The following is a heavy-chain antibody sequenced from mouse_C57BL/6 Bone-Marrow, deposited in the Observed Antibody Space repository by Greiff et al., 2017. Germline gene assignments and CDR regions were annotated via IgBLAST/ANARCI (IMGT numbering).Heavy chain of an antibody. CDR1: GFTFSDYG. CDR3: ARGGDFDY. V-gene: IGHV5-17*01. Sequence: EVQLVESGGGLVKPGGSLKLSCAASGFTFSDYGMHLVRQAPEKGLEWVAYISSGSSTIYYADTVKGRFTISRDNAKNTLFLQMTSLRSEDTAMYYCARGGDFDYWGQGTTLTVSS. CDR2: ISSGSSTI. J-gene: IGHJ2*01.